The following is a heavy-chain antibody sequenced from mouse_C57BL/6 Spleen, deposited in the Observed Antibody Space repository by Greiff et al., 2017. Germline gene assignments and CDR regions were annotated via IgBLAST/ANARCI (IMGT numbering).Heavy chain of an antibody. CDR1: GYTFTDYY. Sequence: EVQLQQSGPELVKPGASVKISCKASGYTFTDYYMNWVKQSHGKSLEWIGDINPNNGGTSYNQKFKGKATLTVDKSSSTAYMELRSLTSEDSAVYYCARWRFITGLGKVWGTGTTVTVSS. V-gene: IGHV1-26*01. CDR2: INPNNGGT. D-gene: IGHD1-1*01. CDR3: ARWRFITGLGKV. J-gene: IGHJ1*03.